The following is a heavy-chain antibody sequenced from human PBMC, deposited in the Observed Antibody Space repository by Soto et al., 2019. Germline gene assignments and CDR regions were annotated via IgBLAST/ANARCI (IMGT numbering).Heavy chain of an antibody. Sequence: SVKVSCKASGGTFSSYAISWVRQAPGQGLEWMGGIIPIFGTANYAQKFQGRVTITADESTSTAYMELSSLRSEDTAVYYCARPRDSSGYYLGYYGMDVWGQGTTVTVSS. CDR1: GGTFSSYA. V-gene: IGHV1-69*13. J-gene: IGHJ6*02. D-gene: IGHD3-22*01. CDR3: ARPRDSSGYYLGYYGMDV. CDR2: IIPIFGTA.